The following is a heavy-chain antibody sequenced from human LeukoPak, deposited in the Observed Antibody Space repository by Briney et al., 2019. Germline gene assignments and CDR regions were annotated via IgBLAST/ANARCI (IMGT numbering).Heavy chain of an antibody. CDR2: ISYDGSNK. CDR3: ANPGLLWFGESDHPDWFDP. V-gene: IGHV3-30*18. CDR1: GFTFSSYG. J-gene: IGHJ5*02. D-gene: IGHD3-10*01. Sequence: GRSLRLSCAASGFTFSSYGMHWVHQAPGKGLEWVAVISYDGSNKYYADSVKGRFTISRDNSKNTLYLQMNSLRAEDTAVYYCANPGLLWFGESDHPDWFDPWGQGTLVTVSS.